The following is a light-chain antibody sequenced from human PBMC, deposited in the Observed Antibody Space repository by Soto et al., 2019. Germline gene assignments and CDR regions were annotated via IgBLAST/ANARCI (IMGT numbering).Light chain of an antibody. CDR2: DDN. CDR1: SSKIGGNS. CDR3: GSWDSSLSAYV. J-gene: IGLJ1*01. V-gene: IGLV1-51*01. Sequence: QSVLTQPPSVSAAPGQKVTICCSGSSSKIGGNSVSWYQQLPGTAPTLLIYDDNKRPSGIPDRFSGSKSGTSATLGITGFQTGDEADYYCGSWDSSLSAYVFGTGTKVTVL.